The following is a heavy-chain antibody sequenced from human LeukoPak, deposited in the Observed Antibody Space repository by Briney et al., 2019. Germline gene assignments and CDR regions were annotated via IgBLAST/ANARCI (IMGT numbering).Heavy chain of an antibody. J-gene: IGHJ4*02. CDR2: IIPIFGTA. D-gene: IGHD6-19*01. CDR3: ARRPGPSGWNFDY. CDR1: GGTFSSYA. V-gene: IGHV1-69*13. Sequence: SVKVSCKASGGTFSSYAISWVRQAPGQGLEWMGGIIPIFGTANYAQRFQGRVTITADESTSTAYMELSSLRSDDTAVYYCARRPGPSGWNFDYWGQGTLVTVSS.